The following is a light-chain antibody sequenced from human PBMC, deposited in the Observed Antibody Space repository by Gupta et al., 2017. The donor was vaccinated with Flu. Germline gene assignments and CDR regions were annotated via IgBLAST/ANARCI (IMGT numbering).Light chain of an antibody. CDR3: QQYGSSFT. Sequence: DIVLTHSPATLSLSPGERATLSCRASQSVSSSYLAWYQQKPGQAPRLLIYGASSRATGIPDRFSGSGSGTDFTLTISRLEPEDFAVYYCQQYGSSFTFGPGTKVDIK. J-gene: IGKJ3*01. CDR1: QSVSSSY. V-gene: IGKV3-20*01. CDR2: GAS.